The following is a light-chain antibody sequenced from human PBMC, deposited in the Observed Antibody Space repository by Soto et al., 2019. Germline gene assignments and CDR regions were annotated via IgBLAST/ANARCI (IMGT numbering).Light chain of an antibody. CDR3: QQSYSTPWT. Sequence: DIQMTQSPSSLSASVGDRVSITCRASQSITNYLNWYQQKPGKAPKLLIYTASSLQSGVPSRFSGSGSGTDFTLTVSSLQPEDFATYFCQQSYSTPWTLGHGTKVEIK. J-gene: IGKJ1*01. CDR1: QSITNY. CDR2: TAS. V-gene: IGKV1-39*01.